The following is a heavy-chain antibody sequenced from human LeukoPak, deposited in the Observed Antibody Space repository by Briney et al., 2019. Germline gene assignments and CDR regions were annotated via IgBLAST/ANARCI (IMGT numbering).Heavy chain of an antibody. Sequence: PGGSLRLSCEVSGFTFSSYAMSWVRQAPEKGLEWVSAVSGSGGSTYYADSVKGRFTISRDNSKTTVYLQMNSLRAEDTAIYYCAKAHRSSSTAYFDYWGQGTLVTVSS. CDR3: AKAHRSSSTAYFDY. V-gene: IGHV3-23*01. CDR1: GFTFSSYA. J-gene: IGHJ4*02. D-gene: IGHD1-14*01. CDR2: VSGSGGST.